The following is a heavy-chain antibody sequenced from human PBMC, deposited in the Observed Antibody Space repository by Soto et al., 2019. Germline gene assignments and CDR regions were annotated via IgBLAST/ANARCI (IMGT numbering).Heavy chain of an antibody. Sequence: GGSLRLSCAASGFTFSSYAMSWVRQAPGKGLEWVSAISGSGANTYYTDSVKGRFTISRDNFKNTLYLQMNSLRAEDSAMFYCVRERSGYSYADSWGQGTLVSVSS. CDR3: VRERSGYSYADS. CDR1: GFTFSSYA. V-gene: IGHV3-23*01. CDR2: ISGSGANT. D-gene: IGHD5-18*01. J-gene: IGHJ4*02.